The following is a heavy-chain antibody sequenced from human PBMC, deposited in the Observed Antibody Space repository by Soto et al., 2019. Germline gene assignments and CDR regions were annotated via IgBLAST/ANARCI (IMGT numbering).Heavy chain of an antibody. CDR3: AKDLGDSSADDGADY. J-gene: IGHJ4*02. V-gene: IGHV3-30*18. CDR2: ISSDGSNE. D-gene: IGHD6-25*01. CDR1: GFTFSTYD. Sequence: QVQLVESGGGVVQPGRSLRLSCAASGFTFSTYDMHWVRQAPGKGLEWVAVISSDGSNEYYADSVKGRCTISRDNSKNTLYGQMNSLRAEDTAVYYCAKDLGDSSADDGADYWGQGTLVTVSS.